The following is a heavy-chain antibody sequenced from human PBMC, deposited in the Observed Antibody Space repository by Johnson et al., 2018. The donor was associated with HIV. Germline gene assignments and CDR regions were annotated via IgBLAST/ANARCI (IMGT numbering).Heavy chain of an antibody. D-gene: IGHD1-26*01. Sequence: VQLVESGGGVVQPGRSLRLSCAASGFTLSRYWMSWVRQAPGKGLEWVANIKQDGSETYYVDAVKGRFTISRDNAKNSLFLQMNSLRAEDTAVYYCARGGRYSESVNDAHDIWGQGTKVTVSS. J-gene: IGHJ3*02. V-gene: IGHV3-7*02. CDR1: GFTLSRYW. CDR2: IKQDGSET. CDR3: ARGGRYSESVNDAHDI.